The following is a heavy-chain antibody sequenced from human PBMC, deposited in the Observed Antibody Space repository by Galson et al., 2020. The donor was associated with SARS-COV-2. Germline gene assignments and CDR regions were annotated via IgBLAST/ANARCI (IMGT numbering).Heavy chain of an antibody. J-gene: IGHJ5*02. CDR3: ARATFLGYCSSTSCPAGWFDP. CDR1: GYTFTSYG. V-gene: IGHV1-18*04. CDR2: ISAYNGNT. D-gene: IGHD2-2*01. Sequence: ASVKVSCKASGYTFTSYGISWVRQAPGQGLEWMGWISAYNGNTNYAQKLQGRVTMTTDTSTSTAYMELRSLRSDDTAVYYCARATFLGYCSSTSCPAGWFDPWGQGTLVTGSA.